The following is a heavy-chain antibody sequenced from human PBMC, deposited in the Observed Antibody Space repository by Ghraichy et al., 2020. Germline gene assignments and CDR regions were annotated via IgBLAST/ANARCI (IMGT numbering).Heavy chain of an antibody. D-gene: IGHD3-10*01. Sequence: SETLSLTCTVSGGSISSGTYYWSWIRQPAGKGLEWIGRIYTSGSTNYNPSLKSRVTISVVTSKNQFSLKLSSVTAADTAVYYCARAYYYGSGAYGMDVWGQGTTVTVSS. V-gene: IGHV4-61*02. CDR3: ARAYYYGSGAYGMDV. J-gene: IGHJ6*02. CDR2: IYTSGST. CDR1: GGSISSGTYY.